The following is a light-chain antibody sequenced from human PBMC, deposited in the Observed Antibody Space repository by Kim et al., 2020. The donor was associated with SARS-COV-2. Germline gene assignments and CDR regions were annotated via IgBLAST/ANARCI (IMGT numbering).Light chain of an antibody. CDR2: AAS. V-gene: IGKV1-9*01. CDR3: QQLNSYPLYT. CDR1: QGISSY. J-gene: IGKJ2*01. Sequence: DIQLTQSPSFLSASVGDRVTITCRASQGISSYLAWYQQKPGKAPKLLIYAASTLQSGVPSRFSGSGSGTEFTLTISSLQPEDFATYSCQQLNSYPLYTFGQGTKLEI.